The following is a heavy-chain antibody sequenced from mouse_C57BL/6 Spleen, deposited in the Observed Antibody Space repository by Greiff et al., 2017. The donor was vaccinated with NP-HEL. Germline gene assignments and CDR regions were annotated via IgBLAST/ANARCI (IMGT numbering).Heavy chain of an antibody. CDR2: IDPEDGET. V-gene: IGHV14-1*01. Sequence: VQLQQSGAELVKPGASVKLSCTASGFNITDYYMHWVKQRTEQGLEWIGRIDPEDGETKYAPKFQGKATMTADTSSNTAYLQLSSLTSEDTAVYSCTTCYGNYPRAMDYWGQGTSVTVSS. CDR3: TTCYGNYPRAMDY. CDR1: GFNITDYY. D-gene: IGHD2-1*01. J-gene: IGHJ4*01.